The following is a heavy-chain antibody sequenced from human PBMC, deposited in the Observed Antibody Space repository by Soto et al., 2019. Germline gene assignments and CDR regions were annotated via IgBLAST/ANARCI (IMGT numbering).Heavy chain of an antibody. D-gene: IGHD1-26*01. J-gene: IGHJ4*02. CDR3: AHSALQTGDFDY. Sequence: QITLKESGPTLVKPTQPLTLTCTFSGFSLSTSGVSVGWIRQPPGKALEWLALIYWDDDKRYSPSLKSRLTITKDTSKIQVVLTMTNIDPVDTATYYCAHSALQTGDFDYWGQGTLVTVSS. CDR2: IYWDDDK. CDR1: GFSLSTSGVS. V-gene: IGHV2-5*02.